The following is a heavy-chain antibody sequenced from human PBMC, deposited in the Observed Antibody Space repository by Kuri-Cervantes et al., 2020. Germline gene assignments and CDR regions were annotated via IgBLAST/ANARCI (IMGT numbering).Heavy chain of an antibody. V-gene: IGHV4-59*01. CDR1: GGSISSYY. J-gene: IGHJ4*02. CDR2: IYYSGST. CDR3: AREGISGSYGYYDY. D-gene: IGHD1-26*01. Sequence: SETLSLTCTVSGGSISSYYWSWIRQPPGKGLEWIGYIYYSGSTNYNPSLKSRVTISVDTSKNQFSLKLSSVTAAVTAVYYCAREGISGSYGYYDYWGQGTLVTVSS.